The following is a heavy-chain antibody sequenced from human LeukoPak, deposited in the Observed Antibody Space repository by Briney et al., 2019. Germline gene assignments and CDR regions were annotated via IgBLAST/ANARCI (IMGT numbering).Heavy chain of an antibody. V-gene: IGHV5-51*01. D-gene: IGHD5-24*01. CDR2: IYPGDSYT. CDR1: GYRFTTYW. Sequence: GESLQISFKGSGYRFTTYWIGWVRQMPVKGLEWMGIIYPGDSYTRYSPSFQGQVTISADKSISTAYLQWSSLKASDTAIYYCARQEMTTSGADYWGQGTLVTVSS. J-gene: IGHJ4*02. CDR3: ARQEMTTSGADY.